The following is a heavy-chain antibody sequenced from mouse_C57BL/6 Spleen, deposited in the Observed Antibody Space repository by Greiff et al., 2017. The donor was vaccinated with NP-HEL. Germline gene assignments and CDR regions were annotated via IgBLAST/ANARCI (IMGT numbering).Heavy chain of an antibody. V-gene: IGHV1-64*01. D-gene: IGHD2-1*01. CDR2: IHPNSGST. J-gene: IGHJ4*01. CDR3: AYGNYSAMDY. CDR1: GYTFTSYW. Sequence: QVQLKQPGAELVKPGASVKLSCKASGYTFTSYWMHWVKQRPGQGLEWIGMIHPNSGSTNYNEKFKSKATLTVDKSSSTAYMQLSSLTSEDPAVYYCAYGNYSAMDYWGQGTSVTVSS.